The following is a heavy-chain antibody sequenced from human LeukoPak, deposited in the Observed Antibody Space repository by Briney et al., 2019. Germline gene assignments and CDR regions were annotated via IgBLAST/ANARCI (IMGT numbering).Heavy chain of an antibody. CDR3: ARPFLVGATSWFDP. D-gene: IGHD1-26*01. CDR1: GGSISSSNW. Sequence: SETLSLTCAVSGGSISSSNWWSWVRQPPGKGLEWIGEIYHSGSTNYSPSLKSRVTISVDKSKNQFSLKLSSVTAADTAVYYCARPFLVGATSWFDPWGQGTLVTVSS. V-gene: IGHV4-4*02. J-gene: IGHJ5*02. CDR2: IYHSGST.